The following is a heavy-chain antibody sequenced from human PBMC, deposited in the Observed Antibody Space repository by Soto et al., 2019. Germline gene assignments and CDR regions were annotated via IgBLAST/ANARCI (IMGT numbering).Heavy chain of an antibody. Sequence: QLQLQESGPGLVKPSETLSLTCTVSGDSIRSSSYYWDWIRQPPGKGLEWIATIYHSGTTYYNPSLQSRVTISGDMATNHFSLRLTSVTAADRGVYYCSRQIFGYFDYWGQGTLVTVSS. J-gene: IGHJ4*02. CDR3: SRQIFGYFDY. D-gene: IGHD2-15*01. CDR2: IYHSGTT. V-gene: IGHV4-39*01. CDR1: GDSIRSSSYY.